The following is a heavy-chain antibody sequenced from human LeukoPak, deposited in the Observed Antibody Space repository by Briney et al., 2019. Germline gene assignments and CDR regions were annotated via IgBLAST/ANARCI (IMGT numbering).Heavy chain of an antibody. CDR1: GFTFSSYG. CDR3: AKVWVTMVRGVIIRYFQH. J-gene: IGHJ1*01. V-gene: IGHV3-23*01. Sequence: PGRSLRLSGAASGFTFSSYGMHWVRQAPGTGLEWVSAISGSGGSTYYADSVKGRFTISRDNSKNTLYLQMNSLRAEDTAVYYCAKVWVTMVRGVIIRYFQHWGQGTLVTVSS. D-gene: IGHD3-10*01. CDR2: ISGSGGST.